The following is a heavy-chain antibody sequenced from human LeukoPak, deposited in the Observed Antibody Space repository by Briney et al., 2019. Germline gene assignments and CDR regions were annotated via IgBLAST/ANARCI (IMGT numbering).Heavy chain of an antibody. J-gene: IGHJ6*02. Sequence: SETLSLTCAVYGGSFSGYYWSWIRQPPGKGLEWIGYIYYSGSTNYNPSLKSRVTISVDTSKNQFSLKLSSVTAADTAVYYCARLHSGSYYYYYYGMDVWGQGTTVTVSS. D-gene: IGHD1-26*01. CDR1: GGSFSGYY. CDR2: IYYSGST. CDR3: ARLHSGSYYYYYYGMDV. V-gene: IGHV4-59*08.